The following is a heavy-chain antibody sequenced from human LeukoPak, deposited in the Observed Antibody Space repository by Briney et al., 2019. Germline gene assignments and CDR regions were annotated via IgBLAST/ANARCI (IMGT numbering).Heavy chain of an antibody. CDR1: GFTFSSYA. J-gene: IGHJ4*02. Sequence: PGGSLRLSCAASGFTFSSYAMSWVRQAPGKGLEWVSAISGSGGSTYYADSVTGRFTISRDNSKNTLYLQMNSLRAEDTAVYYCAKFLPTHIVVANYYFDYWGQGTLVTVSS. CDR2: ISGSGGST. CDR3: AKFLPTHIVVANYYFDY. V-gene: IGHV3-23*01. D-gene: IGHD2-21*01.